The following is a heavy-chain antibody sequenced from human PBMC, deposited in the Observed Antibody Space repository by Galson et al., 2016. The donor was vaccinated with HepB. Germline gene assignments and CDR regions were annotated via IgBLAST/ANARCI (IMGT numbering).Heavy chain of an antibody. V-gene: IGHV1-18*01. CDR3: ARKTGYSGNCAFDY. CDR1: GYTFSSYD. Sequence: SVKVSCKASGYTFSSYDISWVRQAPGQGLEWVGWISTYNGNTHFAQKLQDRVTMTTDTSTSTAYMELGSLTSDDTALYYCARKTGYSGNCAFDYWGQGTLVTVSS. CDR2: ISTYNGNT. J-gene: IGHJ4*02. D-gene: IGHD4-23*01.